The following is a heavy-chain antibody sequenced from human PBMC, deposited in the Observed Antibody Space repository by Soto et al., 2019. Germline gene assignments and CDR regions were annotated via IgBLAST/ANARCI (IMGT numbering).Heavy chain of an antibody. V-gene: IGHV6-1*01. CDR3: ARSNPLTMDIVATAFDY. D-gene: IGHD5-12*01. CDR2: TYYRSKWYN. Sequence: SQTLSLTCAISGDSVSSNSAAWNWIRQSPSRGLEWLGRTYYRSKWYNDYAVSVKSRITINPDTSKNQFSLQLNSVTPEDTAVYYCARSNPLTMDIVATAFDYWGQGTLVTVSS. CDR1: GDSVSSNSAA. J-gene: IGHJ4*02.